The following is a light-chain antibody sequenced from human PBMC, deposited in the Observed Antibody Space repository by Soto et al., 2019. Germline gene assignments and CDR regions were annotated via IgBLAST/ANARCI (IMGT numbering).Light chain of an antibody. CDR1: QGISNY. CDR3: QKYNSAPFT. J-gene: IGKJ3*01. V-gene: IGKV1-27*01. CDR2: AAS. Sequence: DIQMTPSPSSLSASVGDRVTITCRASQGISNYLAWYQQNPGKVPKLLIYAASTLQSGVPSRFSGSGSGTDDTITISSLQPEDVATYNGQKYNSAPFTCGPGTKVDIK.